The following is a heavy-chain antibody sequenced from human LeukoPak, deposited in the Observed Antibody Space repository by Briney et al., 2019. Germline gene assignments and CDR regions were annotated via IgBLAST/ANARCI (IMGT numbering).Heavy chain of an antibody. Sequence: GGSLRLSCAASGFTFSSYSMNWVRQAPGKGLEWVSSISSSSSYIYYADSVKGRFTISRDNAKNSLYLQMNSLRAEDTAVYYCARVPLYGDYGWFDPWGQGTLVTVSS. D-gene: IGHD4-17*01. V-gene: IGHV3-21*01. CDR1: GFTFSSYS. CDR2: ISSSSSYI. J-gene: IGHJ5*02. CDR3: ARVPLYGDYGWFDP.